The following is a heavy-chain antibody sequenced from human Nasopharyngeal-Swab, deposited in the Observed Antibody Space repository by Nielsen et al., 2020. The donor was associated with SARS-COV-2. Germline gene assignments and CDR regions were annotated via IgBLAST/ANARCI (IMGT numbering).Heavy chain of an antibody. Sequence: IRQSPSKGLEWVAVIWYDGSNKYYADSVKGRFTISRDNSKNTLYLQMNSLRAEDTAVYYCAKSSGWYVGYFDYWGQGTLVTVSS. CDR2: IWYDGSNK. D-gene: IGHD6-19*01. CDR3: AKSSGWYVGYFDY. J-gene: IGHJ4*02. V-gene: IGHV3-33*06.